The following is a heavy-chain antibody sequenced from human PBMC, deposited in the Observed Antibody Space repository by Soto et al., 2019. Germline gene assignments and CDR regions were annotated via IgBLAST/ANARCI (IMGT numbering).Heavy chain of an antibody. Sequence: ASVKVSCKASGYTFTSYYMHWVRQAPGQGLEWMGIINPSGGSTSYAQEFQGRVTMTRDTSTSTVYMELSSLSAADTAVYYCATQTFGSNAFFDTWGQGALVTVSS. D-gene: IGHD3-10*01. J-gene: IGHJ4*02. CDR2: INPSGGST. CDR3: ATQTFGSNAFFDT. CDR1: GYTFTSYY. V-gene: IGHV1-46*01.